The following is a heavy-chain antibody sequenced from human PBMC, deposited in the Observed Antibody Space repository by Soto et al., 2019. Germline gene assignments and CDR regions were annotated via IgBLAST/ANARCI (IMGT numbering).Heavy chain of an antibody. CDR3: ARQRGEEYCSSTSCYRYYYYMDV. CDR1: GGSISSSSYY. J-gene: IGHJ6*03. CDR2: IYYSGST. V-gene: IGHV4-39*01. D-gene: IGHD2-2*01. Sequence: QLQLQESGPGLVKPSETLSLTCTVSGGSISSSSYYWGWIRQPPGKGLEWIGSIYYSGSTYYNPSLKSRVTISVDTSKHQFSLKLSSVTAADTAVYYCARQRGEEYCSSTSCYRYYYYMDVWGKGTTVTVSS.